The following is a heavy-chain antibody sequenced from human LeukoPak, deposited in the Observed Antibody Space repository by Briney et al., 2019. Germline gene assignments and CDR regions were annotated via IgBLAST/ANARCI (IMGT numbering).Heavy chain of an antibody. CDR1: GFTFSSYA. D-gene: IGHD2-15*01. CDR2: ISGSGGST. CDR3: ASTPNGVAAIYFAY. J-gene: IGHJ4*02. Sequence: GGSLRLSCAASGFTFSSYAMSWVRQGPGKGLEWVSAISGSGGSTYYADSVKGRFTISRDNAKNTLYLQMNSLRAGDTAVYYCASTPNGVAAIYFAYWGQGTLVTVSS. V-gene: IGHV3-23*01.